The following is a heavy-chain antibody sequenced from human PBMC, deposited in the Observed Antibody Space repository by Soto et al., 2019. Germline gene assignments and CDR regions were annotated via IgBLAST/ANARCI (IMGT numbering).Heavy chain of an antibody. D-gene: IGHD1-7*01. Sequence: QLQLQESGPGLVKPSETLSLTCTVSGGSISSSSYYWGWIRQPPGKGLEWIGSIYSSGSTYYNPSLKSRVTISVDTSKNQFSLKLSSVTAADTAEYYCARLDRNLGPFDYWGQGTLVTVSS. CDR1: GGSISSSSYY. CDR3: ARLDRNLGPFDY. J-gene: IGHJ4*02. V-gene: IGHV4-39*01. CDR2: IYSSGST.